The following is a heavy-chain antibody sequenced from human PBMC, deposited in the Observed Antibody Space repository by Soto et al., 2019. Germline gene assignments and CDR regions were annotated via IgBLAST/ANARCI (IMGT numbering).Heavy chain of an antibody. Sequence: ASETLSLTCGVSGGTIRSPDWWTWVRQPPGKGLEWIGEIFQSGSTNYTPSLESRVTISVDKSKNQFSLILTSVTAADTAVYFCARGRGRYSSGWSWFDPWGQGILVTVSS. CDR2: IFQSGST. V-gene: IGHV4-4*02. J-gene: IGHJ5*02. CDR1: GGTIRSPDW. CDR3: ARGRGRYSSGWSWFDP. D-gene: IGHD6-19*01.